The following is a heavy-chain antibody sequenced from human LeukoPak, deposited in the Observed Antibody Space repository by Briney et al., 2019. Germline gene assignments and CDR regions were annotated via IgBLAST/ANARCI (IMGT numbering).Heavy chain of an antibody. CDR2: IYTSGST. Sequence: SETLSLTCTVSGGSISSYYWSWIRQPAGKGLEWIGRIYTSGSTNYNPSLKSRVTMSVDTSKNQFSLKLSSVTAADTAVYYCARLSYYYDSSGYSQALDYWGQGTLVTVSS. D-gene: IGHD3-22*01. J-gene: IGHJ4*02. CDR3: ARLSYYYDSSGYSQALDY. V-gene: IGHV4-4*07. CDR1: GGSISSYY.